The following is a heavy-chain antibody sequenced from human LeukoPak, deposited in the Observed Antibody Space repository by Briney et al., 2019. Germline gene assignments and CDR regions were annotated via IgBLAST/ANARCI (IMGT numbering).Heavy chain of an antibody. J-gene: IGHJ4*02. CDR2: ISDGGYST. CDR3: AKVLLWFGEFSFEY. CDR1: GFAFSSYA. V-gene: IGHV3-23*01. Sequence: GGSLRLSCAASGFAFSSYAMNWVRQAPGKGLEWVSFISDGGYSTYYADSVKGRFTISRDNSRNTLYLQMNSLRAEDTAVYYCAKVLLWFGEFSFEYWGQGALVTVSS. D-gene: IGHD3-10*01.